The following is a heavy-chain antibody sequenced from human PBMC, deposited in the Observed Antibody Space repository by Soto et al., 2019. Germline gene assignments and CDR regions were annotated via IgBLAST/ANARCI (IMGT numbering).Heavy chain of an antibody. D-gene: IGHD3-22*01. CDR3: ATPSITMIVVAAFDY. Sequence: VASVKVSCKVSGYTLTELSMHWVRQAPGKGLEWMGGFDPEDGETIYAQKFQGRVTMTEDTSTDTAYMELSSLRSEDTAVCYCATPSITMIVVAAFDYWGQGTPVTVSS. CDR2: FDPEDGET. J-gene: IGHJ4*02. V-gene: IGHV1-24*01. CDR1: GYTLTELS.